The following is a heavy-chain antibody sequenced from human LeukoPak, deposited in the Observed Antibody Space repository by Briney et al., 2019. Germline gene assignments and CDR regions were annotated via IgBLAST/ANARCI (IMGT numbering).Heavy chain of an antibody. CDR1: GFTFSSYS. CDR3: ARVPVPAAMRYGLDY. V-gene: IGHV3-21*01. J-gene: IGHJ4*02. Sequence: GSLRLSCAASGFTFSSYSMNWVRQAPGKGLEWVSSISSSSSYIYYADSVKGRFTISRDNAKNSLYLQMNSLRAEDTAVYYCARVPVPAAMRYGLDYWGQGTPVTVSS. D-gene: IGHD2-2*01. CDR2: ISSSSSYI.